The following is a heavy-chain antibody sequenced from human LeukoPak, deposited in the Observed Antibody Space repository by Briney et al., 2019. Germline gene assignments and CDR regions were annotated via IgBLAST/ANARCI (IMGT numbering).Heavy chain of an antibody. CDR3: ARGAYFYGSGINWFDP. Sequence: SETLSLTCTVSGGSISSTSYYWSWIRQPAGKGLEWIGHIYTTGSTNYNPSLRSRVTISLDTSKNHFSLKLSSVTAADTAVYYCARGAYFYGSGINWFDPWGQGTLITVSS. D-gene: IGHD3-10*01. CDR2: IYTTGST. V-gene: IGHV4-61*09. CDR1: GGSISSTSYY. J-gene: IGHJ5*02.